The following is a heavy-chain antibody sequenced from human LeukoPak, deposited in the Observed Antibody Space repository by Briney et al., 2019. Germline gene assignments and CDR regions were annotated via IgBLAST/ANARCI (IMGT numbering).Heavy chain of an antibody. CDR3: AREDGSSGYDDF. V-gene: IGHV4-38-2*02. D-gene: IGHD5-12*01. Sequence: SEALSLTCSVSGYSITSTSFWAWIRQTPGKGLEWIGSINHLGSAYYNPSLESRVTISVDTSKNHFSLNLKSVTAADTAVYYCAREDGSSGYDDFWGQGTLVTVSS. CDR2: INHLGSA. CDR1: GYSITSTSF. J-gene: IGHJ4*02.